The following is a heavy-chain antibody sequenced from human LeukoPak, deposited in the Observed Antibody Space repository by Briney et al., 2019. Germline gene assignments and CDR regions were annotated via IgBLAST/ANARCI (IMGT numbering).Heavy chain of an antibody. D-gene: IGHD3-3*01. CDR2: IYYSGTT. V-gene: IGHV4-59*11. CDR3: ARGASRTYDFWSGEQYYYGMDV. Sequence: SETLSLTCTVSGGSISSHYWSWIRQPPGKGLEWIGYIYYSGTTNYNPSLKSRVTISVDTSKNQFSLKLSSVTAADTAVYYCARGASRTYDFWSGEQYYYGMDVWGQGTTVTVSS. CDR1: GGSISSHY. J-gene: IGHJ6*02.